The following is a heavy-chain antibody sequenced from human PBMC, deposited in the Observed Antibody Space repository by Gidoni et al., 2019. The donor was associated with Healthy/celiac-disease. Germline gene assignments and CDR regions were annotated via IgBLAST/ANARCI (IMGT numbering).Heavy chain of an antibody. Sequence: ESGGGAVQPGRSLRLSCAASGFTFSSYAMDWVRQAPGKGLEWVAVISYDGSHKYYAVSVKGRFTISRDNSKNTLNLQMNSLSAEDTAVYYGARDLVGVINGMDVWGQGTTVTVSS. D-gene: IGHD3-22*01. J-gene: IGHJ6*02. CDR3: ARDLVGVINGMDV. CDR1: GFTFSSYA. CDR2: ISYDGSHK. V-gene: IGHV3-30-3*01.